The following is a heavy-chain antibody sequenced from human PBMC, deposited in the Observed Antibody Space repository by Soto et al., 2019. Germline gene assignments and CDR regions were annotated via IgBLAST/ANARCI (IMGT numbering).Heavy chain of an antibody. CDR3: ARGVRYFDWFLEGDI. J-gene: IGHJ3*02. CDR1: GFTFSSYA. CDR2: ISYDGSNK. Sequence: GGSLRLSCAASGFTFSSYAMHWVRQAPGKGLEWVAVISYDGSNKYYADSVKGRFTISRDNSKNTLYLQMNSLRAEDTAVYYCARGVRYFDWFLEGDIWGQGTMVTVSS. D-gene: IGHD3-9*01. V-gene: IGHV3-30-3*01.